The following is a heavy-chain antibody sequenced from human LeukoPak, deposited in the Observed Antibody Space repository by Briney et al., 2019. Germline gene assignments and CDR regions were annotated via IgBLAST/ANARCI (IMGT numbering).Heavy chain of an antibody. CDR3: TRDLPDPIYYYDSSGPDY. Sequence: GGSLRLSCTASGFTFGDYAMSWFRQAPGKGLEWVGFIRSKAYGGTTEYAASVKGRFTISRDDSKSIAYLQMNSLKTEDTAVYYCTRDLPDPIYYYDSSGPDYWGQGTLVTVSS. V-gene: IGHV3-49*03. D-gene: IGHD3-22*01. CDR2: IRSKAYGGTT. CDR1: GFTFGDYA. J-gene: IGHJ4*02.